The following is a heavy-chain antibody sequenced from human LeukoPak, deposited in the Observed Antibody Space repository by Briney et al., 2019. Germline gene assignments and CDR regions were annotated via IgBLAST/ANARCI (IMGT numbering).Heavy chain of an antibody. CDR1: GYTFTSYG. Sequence: GASVKVSCKASGYTFTSYGISWVRQAPGQGLEWMGWINPNSGGTNYAQKFQGRVTMTRDTSISTAYMELSRLRSDDTAVYYCARDSYYDSSGYYSSEYFQHWGQGTLVTVSS. V-gene: IGHV1-2*02. J-gene: IGHJ1*01. CDR3: ARDSYYDSSGYYSSEYFQH. CDR2: INPNSGGT. D-gene: IGHD3-22*01.